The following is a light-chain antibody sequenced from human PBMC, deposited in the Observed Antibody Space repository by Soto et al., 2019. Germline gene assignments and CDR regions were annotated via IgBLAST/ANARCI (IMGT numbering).Light chain of an antibody. CDR3: QQRSNWPLT. J-gene: IGKJ4*01. Sequence: EIVMTQSPATLSVSPGERVTLSCKASRSVRSNLAWYQQKPGQAPRLLISGASTRATGITDRFSGSGSGTEFTLTINSLQSEDFAVYYCQQRSNWPLTFGGGTKVDI. V-gene: IGKV3-15*01. CDR2: GAS. CDR1: RSVRSN.